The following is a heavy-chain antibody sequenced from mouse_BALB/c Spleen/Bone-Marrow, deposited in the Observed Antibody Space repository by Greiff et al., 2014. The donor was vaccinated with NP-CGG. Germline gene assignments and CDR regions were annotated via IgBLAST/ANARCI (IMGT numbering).Heavy chain of an antibody. CDR3: ARSTTVKDYFDY. CDR1: GYAFTNYL. V-gene: IGHV1-54*01. D-gene: IGHD1-1*01. CDR2: INPGSGGS. Sequence: VQLQQSGAELVRPGTSVKVSCKASGYAFTNYLIEWVKQRPGQGLEWIGVINPGSGGSNNNEKFKGKETLTADKSSSTAYMQLSSLTSDDSAVHFCARSTTVKDYFDYWGQGTTLTVSS. J-gene: IGHJ2*01.